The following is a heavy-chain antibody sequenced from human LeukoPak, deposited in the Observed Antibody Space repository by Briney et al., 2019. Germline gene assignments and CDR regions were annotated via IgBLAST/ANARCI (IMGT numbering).Heavy chain of an antibody. D-gene: IGHD5-18*01. CDR3: ARVDRKVQLWPTERYYYYMDA. J-gene: IGHJ6*03. V-gene: IGHV3-7*01. CDR1: GFILSSYW. Sequence: GGSLRLSCAASGFILSSYWMSWVRQAPGKGLEWVANIKQDGSEKYYVDSVKGRFTISRDNAKNSLFLQMNSLRAEDTAVYYCARVDRKVQLWPTERYYYYMDAWGKGTTVTVSS. CDR2: IKQDGSEK.